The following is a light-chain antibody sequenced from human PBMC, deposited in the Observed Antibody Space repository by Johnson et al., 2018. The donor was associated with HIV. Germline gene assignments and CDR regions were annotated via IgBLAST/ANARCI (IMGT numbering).Light chain of an antibody. CDR1: SSNIGNNY. Sequence: QLVLTQPPSVSAAPGQKVTISCSGSSSNIGNNYVSWYQQLPGTAPKLLIYDNNKRPSGIPDRFSGSKSGTSATLGITGLQTGDEADYYCGTWDSSLSAYVVGTVTKVTVL. J-gene: IGLJ1*01. CDR3: GTWDSSLSAYV. V-gene: IGLV1-51*01. CDR2: DNN.